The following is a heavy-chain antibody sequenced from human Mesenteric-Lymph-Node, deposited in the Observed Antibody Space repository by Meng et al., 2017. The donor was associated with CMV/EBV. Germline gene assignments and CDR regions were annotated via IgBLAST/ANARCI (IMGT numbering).Heavy chain of an antibody. CDR3: ASIFVVPSFGMDV. Sequence: SVKVSCKASGGTFSSYTISWVRQAPGQGLEWMGRIIPILGIANYAQKFQGRVTITADKSTSTAYMELSSLRSEDTAVYYCASIFVVPSFGMDVWGQGTTVTVSS. CDR2: IIPILGIA. V-gene: IGHV1-69*02. J-gene: IGHJ6*02. D-gene: IGHD2-15*01. CDR1: GGTFSSYT.